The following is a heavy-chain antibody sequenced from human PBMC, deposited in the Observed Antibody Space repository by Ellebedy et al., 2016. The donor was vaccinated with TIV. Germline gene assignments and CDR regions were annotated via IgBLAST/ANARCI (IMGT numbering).Heavy chain of an antibody. CDR2: LTADGRST. Sequence: GGSLRLXXAASGFSLSNSFMSWIRQAPGKGLEWVSTLTADGRSTYFADSVKGRFTISRDNSKNTLSLQMNSLRGEDSAIYYCARGPYSSGHCDAFDVWGRGTAVTVSS. CDR3: ARGPYSSGHCDAFDV. V-gene: IGHV3-23*01. J-gene: IGHJ3*01. CDR1: GFSLSNSF. D-gene: IGHD6-19*01.